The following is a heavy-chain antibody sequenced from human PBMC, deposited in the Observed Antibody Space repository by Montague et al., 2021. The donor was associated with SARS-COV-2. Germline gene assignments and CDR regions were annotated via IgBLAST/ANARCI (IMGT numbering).Heavy chain of an antibody. J-gene: IGHJ3*01. CDR1: GGSITNNIDY. CDR2: IYYTGXT. D-gene: IGHD3-22*01. CDR3: ARLKRYFDSSGSPSAFDF. V-gene: IGHV4-39*02. Sequence: SETLSLTCTVSGGSITNNIDYWAWIRQPPGKGLEWIGSIYYTGXTXYXXXXKXRVTISVVTSKNHFTLKLSSVTAAETAVYYCARLKRYFDSSGSPSAFDFWGQGTKVTVPS.